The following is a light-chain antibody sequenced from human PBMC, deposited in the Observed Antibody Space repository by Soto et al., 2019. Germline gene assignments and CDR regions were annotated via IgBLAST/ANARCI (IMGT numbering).Light chain of an antibody. Sequence: EILMTQSPATLSVSPWERATLSCRASQSVGRNLAWYQQKPGRAPNPLIYATSSLQSGVPSRFSGSGSGTDFTLTISSLQPEDFATYYCQQSYSVPRTFGQGTKVDI. CDR1: QSVGRN. V-gene: IGKV1-39*01. CDR3: QQSYSVPRT. CDR2: ATS. J-gene: IGKJ1*01.